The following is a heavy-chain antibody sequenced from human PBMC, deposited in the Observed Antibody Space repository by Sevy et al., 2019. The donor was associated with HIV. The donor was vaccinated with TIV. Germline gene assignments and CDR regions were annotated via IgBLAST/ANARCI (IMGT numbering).Heavy chain of an antibody. CDR2: ISSDAVDT. V-gene: IGHV3-30*18. J-gene: IGHJ6*02. Sequence: GGSLRLSCVASGFDFNIYAMHWVRQAPGKGLEWVAVISSDAVDTHYADSVKGRFTISRDNSQDTVILHMNALRGDDTAVYYCAKDVDQQRAFGAPSYFYYYFGMDFWGQGTTVTVSS. CDR1: GFDFNIYA. D-gene: IGHD6-13*01. CDR3: AKDVDQQRAFGAPSYFYYYFGMDF.